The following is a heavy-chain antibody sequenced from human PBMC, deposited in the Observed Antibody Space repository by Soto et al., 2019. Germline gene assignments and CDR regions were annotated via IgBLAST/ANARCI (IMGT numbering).Heavy chain of an antibody. Sequence: ASVKVSCNALGYTFNAFYMHWVRQAPGQGLEWMGVINPSGDGTSYAQKFQGRVTMTRDTSTSTVYMELSSLRSEDTAVYYCARVALGYDYADVWGQGTTGTVS. V-gene: IGHV1-46*02. CDR1: GYTFNAFY. D-gene: IGHD4-17*01. J-gene: IGHJ6*02. CDR3: ARVALGYDYADV. CDR2: INPSGDGT.